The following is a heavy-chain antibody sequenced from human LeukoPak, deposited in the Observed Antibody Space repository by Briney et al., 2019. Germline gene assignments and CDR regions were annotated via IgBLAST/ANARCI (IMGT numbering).Heavy chain of an antibody. CDR2: IYYSGST. CDR3: ARHVISGYDFFGLTGIYYFDY. J-gene: IGHJ4*02. V-gene: IGHV4-39*01. D-gene: IGHD5-12*01. Sequence: SETLSLTCTVSGGSISSSSYYWGWIRQPPGKGLEWIGSIYYSGSTYYNPSLKSRVTISEDTSKNQFSLKLSSVTAADTAVYYCARHVISGYDFFGLTGIYYFDYWGQGTLVTVSS. CDR1: GGSISSSSYY.